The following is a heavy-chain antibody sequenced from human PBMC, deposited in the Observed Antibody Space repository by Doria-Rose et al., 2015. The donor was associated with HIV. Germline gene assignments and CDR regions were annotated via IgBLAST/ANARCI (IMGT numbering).Heavy chain of an antibody. V-gene: IGHV2-26*01. CDR2: IMSDDER. J-gene: IGHJ4*02. Sequence: QVTLKESGPVLVKPTETLTLTCTVSGVSLSSPGMGVSWIRQPPGKALEWLAIIMSDDERSYTTSLKSRLTSSRCTSKRQVVLTMTDMDPVDTATYYCARIKSSRWYHKYYFDFWGQGTLVIVSA. CDR3: ARIKSSRWYHKYYFDF. CDR1: GVSLSSPGMG. D-gene: IGHD6-13*01.